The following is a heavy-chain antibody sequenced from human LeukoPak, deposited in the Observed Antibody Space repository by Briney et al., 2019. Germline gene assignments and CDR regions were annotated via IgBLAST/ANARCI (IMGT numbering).Heavy chain of an antibody. V-gene: IGHV3-30-3*01. CDR2: ISYDGSNK. Sequence: PGRSLRLSCAASGFTFSSYAMHWVRQAPGKGLEWVAVISYDGSNKYYADSVKGRFTISRDNSKNTLYLQMNSLRAEDTAVYYCARDRTENTAVYNWFDPWGQGTLVTVSS. CDR3: ARDRTENTAVYNWFDP. J-gene: IGHJ5*02. CDR1: GFTFSSYA. D-gene: IGHD5-18*01.